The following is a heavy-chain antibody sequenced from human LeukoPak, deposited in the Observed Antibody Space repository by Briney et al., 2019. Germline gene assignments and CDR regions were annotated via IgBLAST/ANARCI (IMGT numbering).Heavy chain of an antibody. D-gene: IGHD3-10*01. V-gene: IGHV3-30*04. CDR1: RFTFRNYA. CDR2: ISSDGTNK. CDR3: ARDRSQEFDP. Sequence: GSLRLSCAASRFTFRNYAMHWVRQAPGKGLEWVAVISSDGTNKDYADSVKGRFSISRDNSKNTLYLQMNRLRADDTAVYYCARDRSQEFDPWGQGTLVTVSS. J-gene: IGHJ5*02.